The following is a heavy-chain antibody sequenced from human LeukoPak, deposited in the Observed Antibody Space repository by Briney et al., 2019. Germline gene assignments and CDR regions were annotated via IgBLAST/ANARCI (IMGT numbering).Heavy chain of an antibody. Sequence: GGSLGLSCAAAGFTFNTYGMHWLRQAPGKGLKWVALIWYDGSSKYYADSVKGRFTISRDNSRDTLFLQMNSLRVEDSAVYYCARDRGTNIVTAGLRPGYIDCWGQGTLVTVSS. CDR3: ARDRGTNIVTAGLRPGYIDC. J-gene: IGHJ4*02. V-gene: IGHV3-33*01. CDR1: GFTFNTYG. CDR2: IWYDGSSK. D-gene: IGHD2-21*02.